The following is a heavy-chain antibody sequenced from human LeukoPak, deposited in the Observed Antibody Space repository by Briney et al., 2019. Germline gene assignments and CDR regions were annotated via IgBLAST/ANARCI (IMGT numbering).Heavy chain of an antibody. CDR2: INPNSGGT. V-gene: IGHV1-2*02. J-gene: IGHJ4*02. CDR3: AREVRGSYDGFDY. CDR1: GGSFSNYA. D-gene: IGHD1-26*01. Sequence: ASVKVSCKASGGSFSNYAFNWVRQAPGQGLEWMGGINPNSGGTNYAQKFQGRVTMTRDTSISTAYMELSRLRSDDTAVYYCAREVRGSYDGFDYWGQGTLVTVSS.